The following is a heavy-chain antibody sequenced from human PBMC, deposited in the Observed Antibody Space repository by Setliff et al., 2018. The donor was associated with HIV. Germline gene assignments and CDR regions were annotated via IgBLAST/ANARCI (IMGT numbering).Heavy chain of an antibody. V-gene: IGHV3-21*01. J-gene: IGHJ4*02. CDR2: ISSSSSYI. D-gene: IGHD1-26*01. Sequence: NPSETLSLTCAVSGGSISSSNWWSWVRQAPGKGLEWVSSISSSSSYICYADSVKGRFTISRDNAKNSLYLQMNSLRAEDTAVYYCARDFAEGALWGQGTLVTVSS. CDR1: GGSISSSN. CDR3: ARDFAEGAL.